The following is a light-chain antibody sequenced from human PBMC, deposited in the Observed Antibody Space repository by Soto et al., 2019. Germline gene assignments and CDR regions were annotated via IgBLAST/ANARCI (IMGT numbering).Light chain of an antibody. CDR1: PSVTNY. Sequence: PGERATLSCRASPSVTNYLAWYQQKPGQAPRLLIYGASSRAAGIPDRFSGSGSGTDFTLTISGLEPEDFAVYYCQQYGSSLTWTFGQGTKVDIK. J-gene: IGKJ1*01. CDR2: GAS. V-gene: IGKV3-20*01. CDR3: QQYGSSLTWT.